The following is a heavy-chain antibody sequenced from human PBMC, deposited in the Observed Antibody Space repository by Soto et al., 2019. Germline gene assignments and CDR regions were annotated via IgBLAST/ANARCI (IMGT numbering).Heavy chain of an antibody. V-gene: IGHV1-18*01. Sequence: QVQLVQSGAEVRKPGASVKVSCKASGYTFSTSGMSWLRQAPGQGLEWMGWISTYNGDTNDAPKFQDRVTMTRDTSMSTVYMELGSLRSDDTAVYYCARAGDAPYYYYGMDVWRQGTRVTVSS. J-gene: IGHJ6*02. CDR3: ARAGDAPYYYYGMDV. CDR2: ISTYNGDT. D-gene: IGHD3-10*01. CDR1: GYTFSTSG.